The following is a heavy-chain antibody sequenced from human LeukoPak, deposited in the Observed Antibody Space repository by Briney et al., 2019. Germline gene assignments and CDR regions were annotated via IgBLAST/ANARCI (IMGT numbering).Heavy chain of an antibody. J-gene: IGHJ4*02. V-gene: IGHV3-23*01. D-gene: IGHD2-15*01. CDR1: GFTFSSYW. CDR3: AKWGCSGGNCYPFDF. CDR2: ISGRTSST. Sequence: GGSLRLSCAASGFTFSSYWMSWVRQAPGKGLEWVSAISGRTSSTYYADSVKGRFTISRDNSKNTLYLQMNNLRVEDTALYYCAKWGCSGGNCYPFDFWGQGTLVTVSS.